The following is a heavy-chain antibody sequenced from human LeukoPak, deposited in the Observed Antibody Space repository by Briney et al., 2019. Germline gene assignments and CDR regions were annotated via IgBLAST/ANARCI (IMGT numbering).Heavy chain of an antibody. V-gene: IGHV1-2*02. D-gene: IGHD2-15*01. J-gene: IGHJ6*02. Sequence: GASVKVSCKASGYTFTGYYMHWVRQAPGQGLEWMGWINPNSGDTHYAQKFQGRVTITADKSTSTAYMELSSLRSEDTAVYYCARPLGYCSGGSCYDYYYGMDVWGQGTTVTVSS. CDR3: ARPLGYCSGGSCYDYYYGMDV. CDR1: GYTFTGYY. CDR2: INPNSGDT.